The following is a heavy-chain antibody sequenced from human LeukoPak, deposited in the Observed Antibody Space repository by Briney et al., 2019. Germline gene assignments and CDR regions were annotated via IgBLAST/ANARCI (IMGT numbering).Heavy chain of an antibody. CDR3: ARDGEQWLAKYYFDY. J-gene: IGHJ4*02. CDR1: GFTFSSYS. D-gene: IGHD6-19*01. CDR2: ISSSSSYI. Sequence: GGSLRLSCAASGFTFSSYSMTWVRQAPGKGLEWVSSISSSSSYIYYADSVKGRFTISRDNAKNSLYLQMNSLRAEDTAVYYCARDGEQWLAKYYFDYWGQGTLVTVSS. V-gene: IGHV3-21*01.